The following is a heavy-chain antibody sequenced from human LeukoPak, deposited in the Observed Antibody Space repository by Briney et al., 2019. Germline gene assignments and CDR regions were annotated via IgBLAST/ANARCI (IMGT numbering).Heavy chain of an antibody. CDR1: GGSFSGYY. J-gene: IGHJ4*02. V-gene: IGHV4-34*01. Sequence: SETLSLTCGLFGGSFSGYYWTWIRQSPGKGLEWIGEIDYSGSTNYNPSLKSRVTISVDTSKNQFSLRLSSVTAADTAVYYCARGRYYFDSSGYHYWGQGTLVTVSS. D-gene: IGHD3-22*01. CDR2: IDYSGST. CDR3: ARGRYYFDSSGYHY.